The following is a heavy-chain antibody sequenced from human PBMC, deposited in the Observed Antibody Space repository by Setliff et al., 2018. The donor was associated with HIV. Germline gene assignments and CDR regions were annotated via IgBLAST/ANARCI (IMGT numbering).Heavy chain of an antibody. CDR1: GFTISSYH. CDR3: VRDTTSGWMLTN. V-gene: IGHV3-48*03. CDR2: LNNDGTTI. Sequence: PGGSLRLSCAASGFTISSYHIHWVRQAPGKGLEWISYLNNDGTTIYYADSVRGRFTISRDNARDSLYLQMNSLRAEDTAVYYCVRDTTSGWMLTNWGQGTLVTVSS. D-gene: IGHD6-25*01. J-gene: IGHJ4*02.